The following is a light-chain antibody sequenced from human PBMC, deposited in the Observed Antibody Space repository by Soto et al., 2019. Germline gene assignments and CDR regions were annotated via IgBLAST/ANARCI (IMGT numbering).Light chain of an antibody. Sequence: QSVLTQPASVSGSPGQSITISCTGTSSDVGAYNYVSWYQQHPDKAPKLMIYEVSHRPSGVSDRFSGSKSANTASLTISGLHTEDEADYYCSSYTSSSTYLFGTGTKVTVL. CDR1: SSDVGAYNY. CDR3: SSYTSSSTYL. V-gene: IGLV2-14*03. CDR2: EVS. J-gene: IGLJ1*01.